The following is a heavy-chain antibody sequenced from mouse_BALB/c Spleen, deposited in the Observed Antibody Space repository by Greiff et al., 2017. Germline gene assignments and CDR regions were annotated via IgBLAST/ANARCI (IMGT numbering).Heavy chain of an antibody. D-gene: IGHD2-14*01. CDR3: ARWGGVRGSMDY. V-gene: IGHV5-17*02. CDR2: ISSGSSTI. J-gene: IGHJ4*01. Sequence: EVQLVESGGGLVQPGGSRKLSCAASGFTFSSFGMHWVRQAPEKGLEWVAYISSGSSTIYYADTVKGRFTISRDTPKNTLFLQMTSLRSEDTAMYYCARWGGVRGSMDYWGQGTSVTVSS. CDR1: GFTFSSFG.